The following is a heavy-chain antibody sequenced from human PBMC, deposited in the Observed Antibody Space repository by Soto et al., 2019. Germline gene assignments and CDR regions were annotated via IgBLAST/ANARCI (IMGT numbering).Heavy chain of an antibody. Sequence: PSETLSLTCAVCGGSISSGGYSWSWIRQPPGKGLEWIGYIYHSGSTYYNPSLKSRVTISVDRSKNQFSLKLSSVTAADTAVYYCARGLYDSSGYDGPYHFDYWGQGTLVTVSS. CDR3: ARGLYDSSGYDGPYHFDY. CDR1: GGSISSGGYS. V-gene: IGHV4-30-2*01. D-gene: IGHD3-22*01. J-gene: IGHJ4*02. CDR2: IYHSGST.